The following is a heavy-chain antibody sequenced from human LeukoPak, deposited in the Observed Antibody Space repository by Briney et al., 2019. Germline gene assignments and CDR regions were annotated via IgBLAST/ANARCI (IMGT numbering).Heavy chain of an antibody. CDR1: GYSFSRYW. CDR2: IYPGDSET. D-gene: IGHD2-15*01. Sequence: GGSLKISCKGSGYSFSRYWIGWVRQMPGKGLEWMGTIYPGDSETRYSPSFQGQVTISADKSINSAYLQWSSLKASDTAMYCARRGSAAHYYAMDLWGQGTPVTVSS. V-gene: IGHV5-51*01. CDR3: ARRGSAAHYYAMDL. J-gene: IGHJ6*02.